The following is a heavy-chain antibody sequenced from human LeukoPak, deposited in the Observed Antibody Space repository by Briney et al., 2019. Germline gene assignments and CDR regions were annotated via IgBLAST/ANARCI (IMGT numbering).Heavy chain of an antibody. CDR3: ARGQNDDYGDYVGES. CDR2: ISSSGSTI. V-gene: IGHV3-21*04. Sequence: GGSLRLSCAASGFTFSSYAMSWVRQAPGKGLEWVSAISSSGSTIYYADSVKGRFTISRDNAKNSLYLQMNSLRAEDTAVYYCARGQNDDYGDYVGESWGQGTLVTVSS. D-gene: IGHD4-17*01. J-gene: IGHJ4*02. CDR1: GFTFSSYA.